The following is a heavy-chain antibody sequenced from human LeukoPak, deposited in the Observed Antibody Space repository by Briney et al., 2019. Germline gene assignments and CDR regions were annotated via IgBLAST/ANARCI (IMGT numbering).Heavy chain of an antibody. D-gene: IGHD3-10*01. CDR2: IYSRGNS. J-gene: IGHJ6*03. CDR1: GVSISSGSNY. V-gene: IGHV4-39*07. Sequence: PSETLSLTCSVSGVSISSGSNYWGWIRQPPGKTLEWIGSIYSRGNSYYNPSLKSRVIILIDTAKNHFSLNLSSVTAADTAVYYCARVGYGSVANYYYYYMDVWGKGTTVTVSS. CDR3: ARVGYGSVANYYYYYMDV.